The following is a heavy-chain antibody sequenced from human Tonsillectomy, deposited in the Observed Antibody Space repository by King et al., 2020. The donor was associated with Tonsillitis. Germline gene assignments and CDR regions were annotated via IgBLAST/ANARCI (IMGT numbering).Heavy chain of an antibody. J-gene: IGHJ5*02. CDR3: ARTSGSTVFGVGHNWFDP. V-gene: IGHV4-39*01. D-gene: IGHD3-3*01. CDR2: IHYSGST. Sequence: QLQESGPGLVKASETLSLTCTVSGGSISSSSYYWGWIRQPPGKGLEWIGNIHYSGSTSYNPSLKSRVTISVDTSKNQFSLKLSSVTAADTAVYYCARTSGSTVFGVGHNWFDPWGQGTLVTVSS. CDR1: GGSISSSSYY.